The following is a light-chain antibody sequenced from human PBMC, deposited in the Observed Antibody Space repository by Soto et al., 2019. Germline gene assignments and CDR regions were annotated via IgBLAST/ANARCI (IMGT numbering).Light chain of an antibody. J-gene: IGLJ1*01. CDR3: QTWDSSTPGV. CDR1: KLGDKY. V-gene: IGLV3-1*01. Sequence: SYELTQPPSVSVSPGQTASITCSGDKLGDKYAYWYQQKPGQSPVVVIYQDSERPSGIPERFSGSNSGNTATLTISGTQAVDEADYYCQTWDSSTPGVFGTGTKVTVL. CDR2: QDS.